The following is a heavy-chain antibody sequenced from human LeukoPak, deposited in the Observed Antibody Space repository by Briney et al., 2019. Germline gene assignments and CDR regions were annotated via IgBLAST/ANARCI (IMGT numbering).Heavy chain of an antibody. D-gene: IGHD2-15*01. V-gene: IGHV4-34*01. CDR2: INHSGST. CDR3: ARGQIVVVVAATLGAWFDP. CDR1: GGSFSGYY. J-gene: IGHJ5*02. Sequence: SETLSLTCAVYGGSFSGYYWSWIRQPPGKGLEWIGEINHSGSTNYNPSLKSRVTISVDTSKNQYSLKLSSVTAADTAVYYCARGQIVVVVAATLGAWFDPWGQGTLVTVSS.